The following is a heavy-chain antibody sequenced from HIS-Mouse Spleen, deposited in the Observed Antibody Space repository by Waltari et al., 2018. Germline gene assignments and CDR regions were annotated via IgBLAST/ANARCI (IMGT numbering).Heavy chain of an antibody. V-gene: IGHV3-15*01. CDR1: GFTFSNAW. D-gene: IGHD6-6*01. Sequence: EVQLVESGGGLVKPGGSLRLSCAASGFTFSNAWMSWVRQAPGKGLEWVGGIKSKTDGGTTDYAAPVKGRFTISRDDSKNTLYLQMNSLKTEDTAVYYCTTVPFKRYWGQGTLVTVSS. J-gene: IGHJ4*02. CDR3: TTVPFKRY. CDR2: IKSKTDGGTT.